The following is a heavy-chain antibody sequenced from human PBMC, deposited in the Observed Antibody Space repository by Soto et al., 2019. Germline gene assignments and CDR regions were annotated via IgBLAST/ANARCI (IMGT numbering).Heavy chain of an antibody. Sequence: SETLSLTCTVSGGSISSYYWSWIRQPPGKGLEWIGYIYYSGSTNYNPSLKSRVTISVDTSKNQFSLKLSSVTAADTAVYYCARTHYYDSSGYPYYFDYWGQGTLVTV. J-gene: IGHJ4*02. CDR1: GGSISSYY. D-gene: IGHD3-22*01. CDR2: IYYSGST. V-gene: IGHV4-59*01. CDR3: ARTHYYDSSGYPYYFDY.